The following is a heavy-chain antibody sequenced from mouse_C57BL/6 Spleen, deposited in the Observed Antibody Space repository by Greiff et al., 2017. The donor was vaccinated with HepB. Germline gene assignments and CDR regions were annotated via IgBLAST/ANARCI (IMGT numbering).Heavy chain of an antibody. J-gene: IGHJ1*03. V-gene: IGHV1-59*01. Sequence: VQLQQSGAELVRPGTSVKLSCKASGYTFTSYWMHWVKQRPGQGLEWIGVIDPSDSYTNYNQKFKGKATLTVDTSSSTAYMQLSSLTSEDSAVYYCARFSSDVWGTGTTVTVSS. CDR2: IDPSDSYT. CDR1: GYTFTSYW. CDR3: ARFSSDV.